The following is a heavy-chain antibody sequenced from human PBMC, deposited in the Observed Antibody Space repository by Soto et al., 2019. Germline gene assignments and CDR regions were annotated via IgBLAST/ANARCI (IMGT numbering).Heavy chain of an antibody. D-gene: IGHD4-4*01. Sequence: ASVKVSCKASGYTFTSYGISWVRQAPGQGLEWMGWISAYNGNTNYAQKLQGRVTMTTDTSTSTAYMELRSLRSDDTAVYYCARGYYDYSNYYYYYGMDVWGQGTTVTVSS. V-gene: IGHV1-18*04. J-gene: IGHJ6*02. CDR3: ARGYYDYSNYYYYYGMDV. CDR1: GYTFTSYG. CDR2: ISAYNGNT.